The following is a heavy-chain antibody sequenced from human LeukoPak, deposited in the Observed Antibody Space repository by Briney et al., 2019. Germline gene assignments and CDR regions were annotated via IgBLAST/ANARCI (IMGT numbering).Heavy chain of an antibody. CDR1: GFTFSSYS. CDR3: AKYYYGSGSSLDAFDI. CDR2: ISGSGGST. Sequence: GGSLRLSCAASGFTFSSYSMSWVRQAPGKGLEWVSAISGSGGSTYYADSVKGRFTISRDNSKSTLYLQMNSLRAEDTAVYYCAKYYYGSGSSLDAFDIWGQGTMVTVSS. D-gene: IGHD3-10*01. J-gene: IGHJ3*02. V-gene: IGHV3-23*01.